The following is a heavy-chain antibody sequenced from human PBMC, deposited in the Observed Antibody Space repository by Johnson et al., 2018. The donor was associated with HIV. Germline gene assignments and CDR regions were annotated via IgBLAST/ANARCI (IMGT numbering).Heavy chain of an antibody. D-gene: IGHD1/OR15-1a*01. J-gene: IGHJ3*02. CDR3: AKEQPARAFDI. V-gene: IGHV3-11*04. CDR2: ISSSGSTI. Sequence: SWIRQAPGKGLEWVSYISSSGSTIYYADSVKGRFTISRDNSKNTLYLQMNSLRAEDTAVYYCAKEQPARAFDIWGQGTMVTVSS.